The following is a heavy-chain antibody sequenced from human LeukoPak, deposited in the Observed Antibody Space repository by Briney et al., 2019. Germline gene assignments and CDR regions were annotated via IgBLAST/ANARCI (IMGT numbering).Heavy chain of an antibody. CDR2: ISASGGST. Sequence: GGSLRLSCAASGFTFSGFAMSWVRQAPGKGLEWASAISASGGSTYYADSVKGRFTISRDNAKNSLYLQMNSLRAEDTAVYYCARAAVTYSYGLYYFDYWGQGTLVTVSS. V-gene: IGHV3-23*01. CDR1: GFTFSGFA. J-gene: IGHJ4*02. CDR3: ARAAVTYSYGLYYFDY. D-gene: IGHD5-18*01.